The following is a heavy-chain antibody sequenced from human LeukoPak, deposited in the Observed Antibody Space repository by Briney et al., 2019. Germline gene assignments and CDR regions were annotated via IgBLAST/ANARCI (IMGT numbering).Heavy chain of an antibody. CDR2: IKQDGREK. D-gene: IGHD3-10*01. CDR3: ARGDENAGRWFGELFYDY. V-gene: IGHV3-7*01. CDR1: GFTFSSYW. J-gene: IGHJ4*02. Sequence: PGGSLRLSCAASGFTFSSYWMSWVRQAPGKGLEWVANIKQDGREKYYVDSVKGRFTISRDNAKNSLYLQMNSLRAEDTAVYYCARGDENAGRWFGELFYDYWGQGTLVTVSS.